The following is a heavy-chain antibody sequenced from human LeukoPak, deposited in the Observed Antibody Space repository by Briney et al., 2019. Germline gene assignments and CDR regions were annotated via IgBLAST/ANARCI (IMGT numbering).Heavy chain of an antibody. CDR1: GGSISSYY. J-gene: IGHJ4*02. CDR2: IYYSGST. V-gene: IGHV4-59*01. CDR3: ARVRYYDILTGHGPFDY. Sequence: PSETLSLTCTVSGGSISSYYWSWIRQPPGKGLEWIGYIYYSGSTNYSPSLKSRVTISVDTSKNQFSLKLSSVTAADTAVYYCARVRYYDILTGHGPFDYWGQGTLVTVSS. D-gene: IGHD3-9*01.